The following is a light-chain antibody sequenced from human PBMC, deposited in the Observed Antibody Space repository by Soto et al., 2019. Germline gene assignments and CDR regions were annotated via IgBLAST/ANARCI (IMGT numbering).Light chain of an antibody. CDR3: QQYDNSPLT. CDR2: GAS. J-gene: IGKJ4*01. CDR1: QSVSSTY. V-gene: IGKV3-20*01. Sequence: DIVLTQSPGTLSLSPGERATLSCMASQSVSSTYLAWYQQKSGQAPRLLIYGASNRATGIPDRFSGGGSGTDFTLTISRLEPEDFAVYYCQQYDNSPLTFGGGTKVEIK.